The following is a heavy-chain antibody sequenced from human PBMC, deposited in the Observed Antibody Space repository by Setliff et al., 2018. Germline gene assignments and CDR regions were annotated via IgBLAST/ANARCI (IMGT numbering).Heavy chain of an antibody. Sequence: LRLSCAASRFTFSNYAMSWVRQAPGKGLEWVSAISASGRTTYSADSVKGRFTISRDNSKNTLSLQMNSLRAEDTAVYYCAKDTGYYFDYWGQGTLVTVSS. V-gene: IGHV3-23*01. D-gene: IGHD4-4*01. J-gene: IGHJ4*02. CDR1: RFTFSNYA. CDR2: ISASGRTT. CDR3: AKDTGYYFDY.